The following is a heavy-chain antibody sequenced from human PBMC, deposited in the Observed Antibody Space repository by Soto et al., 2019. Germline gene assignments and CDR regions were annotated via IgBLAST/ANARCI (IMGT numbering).Heavy chain of an antibody. V-gene: IGHV1-69*13. CDR1: GGTFSSYA. CDR2: IIPIFGTP. J-gene: IGHJ5*02. CDR3: ARERATSVVVPASPPAPFDP. D-gene: IGHD2-2*01. Sequence: SGRISCKASGGTFSSYAISWVGQAAGQGREWMGGIIPIFGTPNYAQKFQGRVAITADESTSTAYMELSSLRSEDTAVYYCARERATSVVVPASPPAPFDPWGHVTPVTVS.